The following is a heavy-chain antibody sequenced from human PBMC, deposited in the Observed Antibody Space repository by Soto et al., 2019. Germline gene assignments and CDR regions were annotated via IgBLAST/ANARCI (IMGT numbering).Heavy chain of an antibody. J-gene: IGHJ5*02. Sequence: EVQLVESGGGLVQPGGSLRLSCAASGFTFSSYSMNWVRQAPGKGLEWVSYISSSSSTIYYADSVKGRFTISRDNAKNSRYLQMKSLRAEDRAGFYCAGGADSLNWFDPGAREPWSPSPQ. CDR3: AGGADSLNWFDP. V-gene: IGHV3-48*01. CDR1: GFTFSSYS. D-gene: IGHD2-15*01. CDR2: ISSSSSTI.